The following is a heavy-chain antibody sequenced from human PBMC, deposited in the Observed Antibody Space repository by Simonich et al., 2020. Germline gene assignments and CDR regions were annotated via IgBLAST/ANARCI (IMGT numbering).Heavy chain of an antibody. J-gene: IGHJ3*02. CDR2: ISNRSSYI. CDR1: GFTFSSYS. CDR3: AREQARGGAFDI. V-gene: IGHV3-21*01. D-gene: IGHD3-16*01. Sequence: EVQLVESGGGLVKPGGSLRLSCAASGFTFSSYSMNWVRQAPGKGLEGVSSISNRSSYIYYADAVKGRFTISRDNAKNALYLQMNSLRAEDTAVYYCAREQARGGAFDIWGQGTMVTVSS.